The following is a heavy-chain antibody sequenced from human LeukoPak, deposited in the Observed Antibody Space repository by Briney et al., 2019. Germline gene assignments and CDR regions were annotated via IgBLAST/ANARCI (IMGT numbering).Heavy chain of an antibody. CDR1: GFTFSDYY. CDR2: ISSSGSTL. Sequence: GGSLRLSCAASGFTFSDYYMSWIRQAPGKGLEWVSYISSSGSTLYYADSVKGRFAISRDNPKNSLYLQMNSLRAEDTAVYYCAREGVYSSSWYFDYWGQGTLVTVSS. D-gene: IGHD6-13*01. J-gene: IGHJ4*02. V-gene: IGHV3-11*04. CDR3: AREGVYSSSWYFDY.